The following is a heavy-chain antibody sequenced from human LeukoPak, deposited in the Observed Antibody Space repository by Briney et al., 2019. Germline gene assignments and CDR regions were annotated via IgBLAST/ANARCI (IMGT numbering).Heavy chain of an antibody. D-gene: IGHD2-2*01. J-gene: IGHJ5*02. CDR1: GGTFSSYA. CDR3: ARGGYQLLWYWFDP. Sequence: SVKVSCKASGGTFSSYAISWVRQAPGQGLEWMGGIIPIFGTANYAQNFQGRVTITTDESTSTAHVELSSLRSEDTAVYYCARGGYQLLWYWFDPWGQGTLVTVSS. V-gene: IGHV1-69*05. CDR2: IIPIFGTA.